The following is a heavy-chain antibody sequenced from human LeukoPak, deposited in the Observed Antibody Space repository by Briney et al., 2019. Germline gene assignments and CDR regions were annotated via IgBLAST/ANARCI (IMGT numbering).Heavy chain of an antibody. CDR3: AKEWTYYDILTGPFDY. CDR1: GFTFSSYG. CDR2: ISYDGSNK. D-gene: IGHD3-9*01. V-gene: IGHV3-30*18. J-gene: IGHJ4*02. Sequence: GGSLRLSCAASGFTFSSYGMHWVRQAPGKGLEWVAVISYDGSNKYYADSVKGRFTISRDNSKNTLYLQMNSLRAEDTAVYYCAKEWTYYDILTGPFDYWGQGTLVTVSS.